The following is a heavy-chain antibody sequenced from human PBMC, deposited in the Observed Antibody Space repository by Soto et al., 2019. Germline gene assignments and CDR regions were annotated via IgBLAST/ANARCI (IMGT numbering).Heavy chain of an antibody. V-gene: IGHV3-30*18. CDR2: ILYDGSKK. Sequence: QVQLVESGGGVVQPGGSLRLSCAASGFTFSSYGMHWVRQAPGKGLEWVAVILYDGSKKYYADSVKGRFTISRDNSKNTLYLQMSSLRAEDTALYFCVKDGSSGWPYFDDMDVWGQGTTVTVSS. D-gene: IGHD6-19*01. CDR3: VKDGSSGWPYFDDMDV. J-gene: IGHJ6*02. CDR1: GFTFSSYG.